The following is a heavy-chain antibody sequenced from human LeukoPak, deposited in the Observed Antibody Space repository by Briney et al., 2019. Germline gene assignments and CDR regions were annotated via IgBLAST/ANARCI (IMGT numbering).Heavy chain of an antibody. CDR1: GFTFSSYS. CDR3: ARDRLSSSWSSNWFDP. CDR2: ISSSSSYI. V-gene: IGHV3-21*01. Sequence: GGSLRLSCAASGFTFSSYSMNWVRQAPGKGLEWVSSISSSSSYIYYADSVKGRFTISRDNAKNSLYLQMNSLRAEDTAVYYCARDRLSSSWSSNWFDPWGQGTLVTVSS. D-gene: IGHD6-13*01. J-gene: IGHJ5*02.